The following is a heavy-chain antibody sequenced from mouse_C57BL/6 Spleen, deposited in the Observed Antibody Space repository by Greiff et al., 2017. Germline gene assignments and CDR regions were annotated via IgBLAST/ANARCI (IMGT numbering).Heavy chain of an antibody. V-gene: IGHV3-6*01. J-gene: IGHJ1*03. CDR2: ISYDGSN. Sequence: EVKLVESGPGLVKPSQSLSLTCSVTGYSITSGYYWNWIRQFPGNKLEWMGYISYDGSNNYNPSPKNRISINRDTSKNQFFLTLNSVTTEDTATYYCAANFDVWGTGTTVTVSS. CDR1: GYSITSGYY. CDR3: AANFDV.